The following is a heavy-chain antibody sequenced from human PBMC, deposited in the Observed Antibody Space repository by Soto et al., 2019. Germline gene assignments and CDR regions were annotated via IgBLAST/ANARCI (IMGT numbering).Heavy chain of an antibody. V-gene: IGHV3-11*01. J-gene: IGHJ6*04. D-gene: IGHD2-2*01. Sequence: QVQLVESGGGLVKPGGSLRLSCAASGFILSYSYMSWIRQAPGKGLEWVSYIVGSTKYYADSVKGRFTISRDNAKNSLYLQMNSLRAEDTAVYYCARGRGYCSGSSCYLGYYYWIDVWGKGTTVTVSS. CDR3: ARGRGYCSGSSCYLGYYYWIDV. CDR2: IVGSTK. CDR1: GFILSYSY.